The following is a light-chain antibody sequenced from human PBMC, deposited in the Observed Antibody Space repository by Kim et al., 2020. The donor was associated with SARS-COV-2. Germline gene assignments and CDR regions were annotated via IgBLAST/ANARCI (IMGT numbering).Light chain of an antibody. CDR3: QQYGNSPHT. CDR1: QSVRSSY. Sequence: SPGERAELSGRASQSVRSSYLAWDQQKPGQAPRRLIYGASSRATGGPDMFSVSGSGTDFTLTITRLEPEDFAVYYCQQYGNSPHTFGQGTKVDIK. CDR2: GAS. J-gene: IGKJ1*01. V-gene: IGKV3-20*01.